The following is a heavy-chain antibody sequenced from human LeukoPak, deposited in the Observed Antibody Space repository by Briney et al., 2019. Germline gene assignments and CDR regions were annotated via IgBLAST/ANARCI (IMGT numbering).Heavy chain of an antibody. CDR3: AREGGPLVSD. Sequence: SETLSLTCTVSGGSISSGGYYWSWIRQHPGKGLEWIGYIYYSGSTYYNPSLKSRVTISVDTPKNQFSLKLSSVTAADTAVYYCAREGGPLVSDWGQGTLVTVSS. J-gene: IGHJ4*02. CDR2: IYYSGST. CDR1: GGSISSGGYY. V-gene: IGHV4-31*03. D-gene: IGHD2-15*01.